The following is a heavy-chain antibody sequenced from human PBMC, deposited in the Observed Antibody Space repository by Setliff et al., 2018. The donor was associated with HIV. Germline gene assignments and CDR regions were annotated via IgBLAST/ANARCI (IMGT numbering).Heavy chain of an antibody. Sequence: GASVKVSCKASGYTFTSYYMYWVRQATGQGLEWMGWMNPNSGGTNYAQKFQGRVTMTRDTSISTAYMELSRLRSDDTAVYYCARDVERYSSHSGSGPWGQGTLVTVSS. CDR1: GYTFTSYY. J-gene: IGHJ5*02. CDR3: ARDVERYSSHSGSGP. V-gene: IGHV1-2*02. CDR2: MNPNSGGT. D-gene: IGHD6-19*01.